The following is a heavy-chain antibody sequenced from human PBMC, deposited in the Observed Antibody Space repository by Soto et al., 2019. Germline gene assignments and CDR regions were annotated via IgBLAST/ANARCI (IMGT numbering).Heavy chain of an antibody. CDR1: GCTFSDYW. Sequence: GGSLRLSCEASGCTFSDYWMSWVRQTPGKGLEWVANIKQDGSEKHYVDSVKGRFTISRDNAENSLSLQMNSLRGDDTAVYYCARTGTTHYLGQGTLVTVSS. CDR2: IKQDGSEK. J-gene: IGHJ4*02. CDR3: ARTGTTHY. D-gene: IGHD1-1*01. V-gene: IGHV3-7*05.